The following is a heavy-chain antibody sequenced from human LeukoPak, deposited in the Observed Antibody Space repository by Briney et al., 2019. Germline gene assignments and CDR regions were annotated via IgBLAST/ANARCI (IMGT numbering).Heavy chain of an antibody. Sequence: GGSLRLSCAASGFTFSSYSMNWVRQAPGKGLEWVSSISSSSSYIYYADSVKGRFTISRDNAKNSLYLQMNSLRAEDTAVYYCAGRILMGYGMDVWGQGTTVTVSS. J-gene: IGHJ6*02. D-gene: IGHD2-15*01. CDR1: GFTFSSYS. CDR2: ISSSSSYI. V-gene: IGHV3-21*01. CDR3: AGRILMGYGMDV.